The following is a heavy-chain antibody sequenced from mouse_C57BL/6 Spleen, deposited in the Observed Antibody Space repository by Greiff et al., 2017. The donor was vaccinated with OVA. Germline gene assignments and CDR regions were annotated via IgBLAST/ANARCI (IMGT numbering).Heavy chain of an antibody. Sequence: VQLQQSGPELVKPGASVKISCKASGYSFTGYYMNWVKQSPEKSLEWIGEINPSTGGTTYNQKFKAKATLTVDKSSSTAYMQLKSLTSEDSAVYYCARWGYYGRKDWYFDVWGTGTTVTVSS. D-gene: IGHD1-1*01. CDR1: GYSFTGYY. V-gene: IGHV1-42*01. CDR3: ARWGYYGRKDWYFDV. J-gene: IGHJ1*03. CDR2: INPSTGGT.